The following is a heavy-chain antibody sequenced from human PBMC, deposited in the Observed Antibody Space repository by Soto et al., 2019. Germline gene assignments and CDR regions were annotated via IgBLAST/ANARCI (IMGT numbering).Heavy chain of an antibody. D-gene: IGHD1-26*01. V-gene: IGHV3-30*18. Sequence: GGSLRLSCAASGFTFSSYGMHWVRQAPGKGLEWVAVISYDGSNKYYADSVKGRFTISRDNSKNTLYLQMNGLRAEDTAVYYCAKGSSGSYSWGQGTLVTVSS. CDR1: GFTFSSYG. CDR2: ISYDGSNK. J-gene: IGHJ4*02. CDR3: AKGSSGSYS.